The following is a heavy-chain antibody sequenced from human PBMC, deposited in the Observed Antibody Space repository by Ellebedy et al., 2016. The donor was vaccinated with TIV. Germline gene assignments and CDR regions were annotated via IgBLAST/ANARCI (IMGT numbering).Heavy chain of an antibody. CDR3: ARVSIVGYYYGMDV. CDR2: INPNSGGT. CDR1: GYTFTGYY. J-gene: IGHJ6*02. D-gene: IGHD1-26*01. Sequence: AASVKVSCKASGYTFTGYYMHWVRQAPGQGLEWMGWINPNSGGTNYAQKFQGRVTMTRDTSISTAYMELSRLRSDDTAVYYCARVSIVGYYYGMDVWGQGTTVTVSS. V-gene: IGHV1-2*02.